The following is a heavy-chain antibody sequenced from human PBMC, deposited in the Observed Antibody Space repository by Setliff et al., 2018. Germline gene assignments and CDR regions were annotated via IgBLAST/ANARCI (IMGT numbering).Heavy chain of an antibody. CDR2: IRSKAFSYAT. D-gene: IGHD6-19*01. CDR1: GFTFSGSA. J-gene: IGHJ6*02. CDR3: TTSPISSGWHGYADYNMDV. V-gene: IGHV3-73*01. Sequence: PGGSLRLSCAVSGFTFSGSAVHWVRQASGKGLEWVGRIRSKAFSYATRYTESMKGRFTVSRDDSKSTLYLQMNNLKNEDTAVYYCTTSPISSGWHGYADYNMDVWGQGTTVTSP.